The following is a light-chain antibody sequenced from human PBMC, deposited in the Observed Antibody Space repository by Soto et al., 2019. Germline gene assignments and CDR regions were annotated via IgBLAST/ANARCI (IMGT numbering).Light chain of an antibody. V-gene: IGKV1-5*03. CDR3: HQCSTYPWT. J-gene: IGKJ1*01. Sequence: DIQMTQSPSTLSASVGDRVTMACRACQSINQCLAWYQQKPGKAPKFLIYKASNLESGVPSRFSGSGSGTEFTLTISSLQPDDSATYYCHQCSTYPWTFGQGTKVEIK. CDR2: KAS. CDR1: QSINQC.